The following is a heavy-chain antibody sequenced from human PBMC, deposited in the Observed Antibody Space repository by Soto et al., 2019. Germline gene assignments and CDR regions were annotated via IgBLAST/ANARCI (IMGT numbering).Heavy chain of an antibody. CDR2: IFSSGST. Sequence: SETLSLTCTVSGGSINTFYWSWVRQPAGKGLEWIGRIFSSGSTSFNPSLESRVAMSVDTSKNHFSLNLSSVTAADMAVYYCAREGSYSAYNFAHGIQLWSFDFWGQGALVTLSS. D-gene: IGHD5-18*01. V-gene: IGHV4-4*07. J-gene: IGHJ4*02. CDR3: AREGSYSAYNFAHGIQLWSFDF. CDR1: GGSINTFY.